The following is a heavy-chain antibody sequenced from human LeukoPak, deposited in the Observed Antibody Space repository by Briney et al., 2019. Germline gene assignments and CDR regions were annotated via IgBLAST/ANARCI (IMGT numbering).Heavy chain of an antibody. CDR1: GFTFSDYY. Sequence: SGGSLRLSCAASGFTFSDYYMSWIRQAPGKGLECVSYISSSASNTYYADSVRGRFTISRDNAKDSLYLQMNSLRAEDTAVYYCAKDMRGVINHWGQGTLVTVSS. J-gene: IGHJ5*02. CDR2: ISSSASNT. D-gene: IGHD3-10*01. V-gene: IGHV3-11*04. CDR3: AKDMRGVINH.